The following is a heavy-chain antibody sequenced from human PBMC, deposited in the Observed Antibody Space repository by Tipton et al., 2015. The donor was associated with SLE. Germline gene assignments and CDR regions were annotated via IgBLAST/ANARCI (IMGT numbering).Heavy chain of an antibody. Sequence: RSLRLSCAASGFTFDDYAMHWVRQAPGKGLEWVSGISWNSGSIGYADSVKGRFTISRDNAKNSLYLQMNSLRAEDTALYYCAKDRGKVAKWEAFDIWGQGTMVTVSS. V-gene: IGHV3-9*01. CDR3: AKDRGKVAKWEAFDI. J-gene: IGHJ3*02. D-gene: IGHD1-26*01. CDR2: ISWNSGSI. CDR1: GFTFDDYA.